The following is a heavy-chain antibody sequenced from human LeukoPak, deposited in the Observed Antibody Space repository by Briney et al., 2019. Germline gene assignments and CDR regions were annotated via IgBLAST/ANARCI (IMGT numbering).Heavy chain of an antibody. Sequence: GASVKVSCKASGYTFTSYGISWVRQAPGQGLEWMGWISAYNGNTNYAQKLQGRVTVTTDTSTSTAYMELRSLRSDDTAVYYCARLRITMIVGPHNFDYWGQGTLVTVSS. D-gene: IGHD3-22*01. CDR1: GYTFTSYG. CDR3: ARLRITMIVGPHNFDY. V-gene: IGHV1-18*01. CDR2: ISAYNGNT. J-gene: IGHJ4*02.